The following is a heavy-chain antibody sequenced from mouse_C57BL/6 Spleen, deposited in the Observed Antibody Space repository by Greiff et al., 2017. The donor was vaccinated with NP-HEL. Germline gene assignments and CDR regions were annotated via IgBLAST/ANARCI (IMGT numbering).Heavy chain of an antibody. J-gene: IGHJ2*01. V-gene: IGHV7-3*01. CDR2: IRNKANGYTK. Sequence: EVNVVESGGGLVQPGGSLSLSCAASGFTFTDYYMSWVRQPPGRALEWLGFIRNKANGYTKEYSASVKGRFTISRDNSQSILYLQMNALRAEDSATYYCARYYYFDVWGKGTTLTVSS. CDR3: ARYYYFDV. CDR1: GFTFTDYY.